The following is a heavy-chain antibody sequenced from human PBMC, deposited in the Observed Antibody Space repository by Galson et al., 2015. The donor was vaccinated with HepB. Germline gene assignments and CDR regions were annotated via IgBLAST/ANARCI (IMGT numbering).Heavy chain of an antibody. V-gene: IGHV1-24*01. CDR1: GYTLTELS. CDR3: AGGVRYGSYQHGWFDP. CDR2: FDPEDGET. D-gene: IGHD1-26*01. Sequence: SVKVSCKVSGYTLTELSMHWVRQAPGKGLEWMGGFDPEDGETIYAQKFQGRVTMTEDTSTDTAYMELSSLRSEDTAVYYCAGGVRYGSYQHGWFDPWGQGTLVTVSS. J-gene: IGHJ5*02.